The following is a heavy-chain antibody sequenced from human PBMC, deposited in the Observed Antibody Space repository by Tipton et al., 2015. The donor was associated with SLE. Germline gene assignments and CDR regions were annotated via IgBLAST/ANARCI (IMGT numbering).Heavy chain of an antibody. V-gene: IGHV4-31*11. CDR1: CGSISSDDYY. D-gene: IGHD5-12*01. Sequence: TLSLTCAVSCGSISSDDYYWSWVRQYPGKGLEWLGHISYSGSPYFNPSLQGRISLSVDTSRNQFSLKLTSVTAADTAVYYCARGGVGGYYYFDFWGQGALVTVSS. CDR2: ISYSGSP. J-gene: IGHJ4*02. CDR3: ARGGVGGYYYFDF.